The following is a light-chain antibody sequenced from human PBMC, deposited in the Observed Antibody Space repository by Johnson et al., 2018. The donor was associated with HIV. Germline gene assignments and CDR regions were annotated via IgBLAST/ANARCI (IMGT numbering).Light chain of an antibody. CDR1: SSNIGNNY. V-gene: IGLV1-51*01. Sequence: SVLTQPPSVSAAPGQKVTISCSGSSSNIGNNYVSWYQHLPGTAPKLLIYDNNKRPSGIPDRFSASKSGTSATLGITGLQTEDEADYYCGTWDSSLSGGLYVFGTGTRVTVL. J-gene: IGLJ1*01. CDR3: GTWDSSLSGGLYV. CDR2: DNN.